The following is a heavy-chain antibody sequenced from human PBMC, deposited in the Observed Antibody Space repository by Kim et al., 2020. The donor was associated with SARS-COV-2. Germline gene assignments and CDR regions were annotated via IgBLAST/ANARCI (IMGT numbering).Heavy chain of an antibody. Sequence: TNYNPSRKSRVSISVDTSKHQFSLKLSSVTAADTAVYYCAREDTAMVQRYWGQGTLVTVSS. CDR3: AREDTAMVQRY. CDR2: T. J-gene: IGHJ4*02. V-gene: IGHV4-59*01. D-gene: IGHD5-18*01.